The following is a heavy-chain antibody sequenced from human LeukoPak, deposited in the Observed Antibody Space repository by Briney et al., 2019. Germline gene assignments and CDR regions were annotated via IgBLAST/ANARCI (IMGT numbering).Heavy chain of an antibody. J-gene: IGHJ6*03. Sequence: GGSLRLSCAASGFTFSSYSMNWVRQAPGKGLEWVSYISSSSSTIYYADSVKGRFTVSRDNSKNTLFLQMNSLRAEDTAVYYCVKSWGSTRPYYNYMAVWGKGNSVTVSS. CDR2: ISSSSSTI. CDR3: VKSWGSTRPYYNYMAV. V-gene: IGHV3-48*01. CDR1: GFTFSSYS. D-gene: IGHD1-26*01.